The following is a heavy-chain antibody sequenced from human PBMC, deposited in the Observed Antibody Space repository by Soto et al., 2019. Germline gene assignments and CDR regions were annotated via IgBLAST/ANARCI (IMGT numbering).Heavy chain of an antibody. CDR1: GFTFSSYA. D-gene: IGHD5-18*01. Sequence: QLQLVESGGGVVQPGRSLKLSCADSGFTFSSYAMHWVRQAPGKGLEWVAIISYDGSIKYYADSVKGRFTISRDNSKNTLYLQMNSLRAEDTAVYYCARDLSGYGYDYWGQGTLVTVSS. V-gene: IGHV3-30*04. J-gene: IGHJ4*02. CDR3: ARDLSGYGYDY. CDR2: ISYDGSIK.